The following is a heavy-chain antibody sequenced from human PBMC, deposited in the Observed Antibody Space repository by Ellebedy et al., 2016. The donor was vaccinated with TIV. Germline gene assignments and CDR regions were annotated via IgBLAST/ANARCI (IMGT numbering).Heavy chain of an antibody. V-gene: IGHV3-15*01. CDR2: IKSKTDGGTT. Sequence: GGSLRLSXAASGFTLSKAWMSWVRQAPGKGLEWVGRIKSKTDGGTTDYAAPVKGRFTISRDDSKNTLYLQMNSLKTEDTAVYYCSTSPCSGDRCLLVGWGQGTLVTVSS. J-gene: IGHJ4*02. CDR1: GFTLSKAW. D-gene: IGHD2-15*01. CDR3: STSPCSGDRCLLVG.